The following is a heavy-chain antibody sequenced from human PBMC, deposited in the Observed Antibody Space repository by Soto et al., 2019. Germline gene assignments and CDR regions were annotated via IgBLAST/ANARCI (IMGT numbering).Heavy chain of an antibody. Sequence: SETLSLTCTVSGGSISSGGYYWNWIRQHPGKGLEWIGYFYYSGISYYNPSLRSRVTISVDTSKNQFSLTLSSVTAADTAVYYCARDRIMLTFGGGSGEWGIDSWGQGTLVTVS. J-gene: IGHJ4*02. D-gene: IGHD3-16*01. CDR3: ARDRIMLTFGGGSGEWGIDS. CDR2: FYYSGIS. V-gene: IGHV4-31*03. CDR1: GGSISSGGYY.